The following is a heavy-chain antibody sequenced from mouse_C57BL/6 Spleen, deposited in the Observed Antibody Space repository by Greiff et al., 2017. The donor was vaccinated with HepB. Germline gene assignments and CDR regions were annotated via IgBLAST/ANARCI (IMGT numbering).Heavy chain of an antibody. CDR3: ARTLYDYDRNYFDY. J-gene: IGHJ2*01. V-gene: IGHV1-81*01. CDR1: GYTFTSYG. D-gene: IGHD2-4*01. CDR2: IYPRSGNT. Sequence: QVQLKESGAELARPGASVKLSCKASGYTFTSYGISWVKQRTGQGLEWIGEIYPRSGNTYYNEKFKGKATLTADKSSSTAYMELRSLTSEDSAVYFCARTLYDYDRNYFDYWGQGTTLTVSS.